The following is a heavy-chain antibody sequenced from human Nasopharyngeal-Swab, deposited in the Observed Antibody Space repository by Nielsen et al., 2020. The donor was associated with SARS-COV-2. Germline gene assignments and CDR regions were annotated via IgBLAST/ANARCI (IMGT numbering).Heavy chain of an antibody. Sequence: ASVKVSCKASGYTFTNYGVTWVRQAPGQGLEWMGWISAYNGNTNYGQKFQGRVTVTRDTSITTAYMELSSLTSDDTALYYCARDLAQGSGYYLDNWGQGTLVTVSS. CDR3: ARDLAQGSGYYLDN. CDR2: ISAYNGNT. V-gene: IGHV1-18*04. J-gene: IGHJ4*02. D-gene: IGHD3-22*01. CDR1: GYTFTNYG.